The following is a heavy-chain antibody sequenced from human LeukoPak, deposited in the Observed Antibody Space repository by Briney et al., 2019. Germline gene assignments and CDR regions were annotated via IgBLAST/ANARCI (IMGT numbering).Heavy chain of an antibody. CDR1: GGSISGYY. V-gene: IGHV4-4*09. CDR3: ARAYSRSYSHFDD. J-gene: IGHJ4*02. Sequence: SETLSLTYTVSGGSISGYYWSWIRQPPGKGLEWIGYIYTSGSTNYNPSLKSRVTISVDTSKNQFSLRLSSVTAADTAMYFCARAYSRSYSHFDDWGQGTLVTVSS. D-gene: IGHD1-26*01. CDR2: IYTSGST.